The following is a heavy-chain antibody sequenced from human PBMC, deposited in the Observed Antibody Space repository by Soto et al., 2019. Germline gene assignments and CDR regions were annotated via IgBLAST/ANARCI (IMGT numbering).Heavy chain of an antibody. CDR2: ISGGVGST. CDR1: GFAFSSYA. J-gene: IGHJ4*02. Sequence: EVQLLESGGGLVQPGGSLRLSCAASGFAFSSYAMNWVRQAPGKGLEWVATISGGVGSTYYADSVKGRVTISRDNSKNTLYLQMSSLRAEDTAVYYCAKGRGGANSASNYWGRGTLVTVSS. D-gene: IGHD2-15*01. CDR3: AKGRGGANSASNY. V-gene: IGHV3-23*01.